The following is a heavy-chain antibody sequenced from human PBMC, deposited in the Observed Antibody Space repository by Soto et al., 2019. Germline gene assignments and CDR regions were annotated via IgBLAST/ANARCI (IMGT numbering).Heavy chain of an antibody. V-gene: IGHV4-61*01. Sequence: QVQLQESGPGLVKPSETLSLTCTVSGGSVSSGSYYWSWIRQPPGKGLEWIGYIYYSGSTNYYPSLRSRVTISVDTSKHQFSLKLSSVTAADTAVYYCASSEYDSSGYYGPSDYWGQGTLVTVSS. CDR2: IYYSGST. CDR1: GGSVSSGSYY. CDR3: ASSEYDSSGYYGPSDY. J-gene: IGHJ4*02. D-gene: IGHD3-22*01.